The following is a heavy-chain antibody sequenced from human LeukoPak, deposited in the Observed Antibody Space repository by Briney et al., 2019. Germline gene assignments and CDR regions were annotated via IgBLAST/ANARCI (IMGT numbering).Heavy chain of an antibody. CDR3: ARSTYDFWSGYYYMDV. CDR1: GGSISSGSYY. CDR2: IYTSGST. J-gene: IGHJ6*03. Sequence: SEALSLTCTVSGGSISSGSYYWSWIRQPAGKGLEWIGRIYTSGSTNYNPSLKSRVTISVDTSKNQFSLKLSSVTAADTAVYYCARSTYDFWSGYYYMDVWGKGTTVTVSS. V-gene: IGHV4-61*02. D-gene: IGHD3-3*01.